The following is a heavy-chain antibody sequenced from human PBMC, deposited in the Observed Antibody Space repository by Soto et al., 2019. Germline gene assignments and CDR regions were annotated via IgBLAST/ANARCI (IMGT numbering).Heavy chain of an antibody. D-gene: IGHD2-2*01. CDR2: IYHSGGT. V-gene: IGHV4-4*02. CDR3: ARVRVPAAIFFDYYYYMDV. J-gene: IGHJ6*03. CDR1: SGSISSSNW. Sequence: QVQLQESGPGLVKPSGTLSLTCAVSSGSISSSNWWSWVRRPPGKVLEWIGEIYHSGGTNYNQSLKSRVTPSVDKSKNQSALKLSSVTAADTAVYYCARVRVPAAIFFDYYYYMDVWGKGTTVTVSS.